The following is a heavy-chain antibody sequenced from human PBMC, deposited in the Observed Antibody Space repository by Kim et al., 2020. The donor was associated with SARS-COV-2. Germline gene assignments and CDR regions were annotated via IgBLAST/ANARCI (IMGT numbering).Heavy chain of an antibody. J-gene: IGHJ4*02. V-gene: IGHV1-2*06. CDR3: ARAQFGILSGYAPPAY. D-gene: IGHD3-9*01. CDR1: GYTFTDYY. Sequence: ASVKVSCKASGYTFTDYYIHWVRQAPGQGLEWMGRISPNSGGTNYAQKFQGRVTLTRDTSISTAYMELTRLISDETAVYYCARAQFGILSGYAPPAYWGQGTLVTVSS. CDR2: ISPNSGGT.